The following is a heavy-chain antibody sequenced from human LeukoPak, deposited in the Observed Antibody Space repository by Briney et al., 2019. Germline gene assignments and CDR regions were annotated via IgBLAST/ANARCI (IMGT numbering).Heavy chain of an antibody. J-gene: IGHJ4*02. CDR3: ARGPIVVVVAARIYFDY. CDR1: GGTFISYA. CDR2: IIPIFGTA. D-gene: IGHD2-15*01. Sequence: SVKVSCKASGGTFISYAISWVRQAPGQGLEWMGGIIPIFGTANYAQKFQGGVTITADKSTSTAYMELSSLRSEDTAVYYCARGPIVVVVAARIYFDYWGQGTLVTVSS. V-gene: IGHV1-69*06.